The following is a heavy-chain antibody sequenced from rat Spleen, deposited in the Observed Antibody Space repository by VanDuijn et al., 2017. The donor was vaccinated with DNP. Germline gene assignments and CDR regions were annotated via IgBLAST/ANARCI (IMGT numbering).Heavy chain of an antibody. J-gene: IGHJ4*01. CDR3: ARGAIDV. Sequence: QVQLKESGPGLVQPSQTLSLTCTVSGFSLTSYTISWVRQPPGKVLEWIAAISSGGNTYYHSSLKSRLSISRDTSKSQVFLQMISLQTEDTAMYFCARGAIDVWGQGTSVTVSS. CDR2: ISSGGNT. CDR1: GFSLTSYT. V-gene: IGHV2-6*01.